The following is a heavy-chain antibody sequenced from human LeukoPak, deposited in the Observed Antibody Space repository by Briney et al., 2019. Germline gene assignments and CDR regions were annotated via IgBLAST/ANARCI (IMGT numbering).Heavy chain of an antibody. CDR1: GYSISSGYY. CDR3: ARVCSSGRCLDY. Sequence: SETLSLTCTVSGYSISSGYYWAWMRQPPGKGLEWLGSINHIGSTYYNPSLKSRVTVSVDTSKNQVSLRLSSVTAADTAVYYCARVCSSGRCLDYWGQGTLVTVSS. J-gene: IGHJ4*02. V-gene: IGHV4-38-2*02. CDR2: INHIGST. D-gene: IGHD2-15*01.